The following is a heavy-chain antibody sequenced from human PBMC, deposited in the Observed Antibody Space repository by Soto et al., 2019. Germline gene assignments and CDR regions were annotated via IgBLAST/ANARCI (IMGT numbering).Heavy chain of an antibody. V-gene: IGHV3-30-3*01. CDR2: ISYDGSNK. CDR1: GFTFSSYA. D-gene: IGHD2-21*02. CDR3: ASPYCGGDCYSGYYPGMDV. Sequence: QVQLVESGGGVVQPGRSLRLSCAASGFTFSSYAMHWVRQAPGKGLEWVAVISYDGSNKYYADSVKGRFTISRDNSKNTLYLQMNSLRAEDRAVYYCASPYCGGDCYSGYYPGMDVWGQGTTVTVSS. J-gene: IGHJ6*02.